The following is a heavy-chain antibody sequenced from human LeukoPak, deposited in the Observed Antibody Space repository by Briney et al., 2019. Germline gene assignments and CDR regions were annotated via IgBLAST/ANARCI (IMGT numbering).Heavy chain of an antibody. V-gene: IGHV1-2*02. CDR3: ARSQGYMVVVAATIDYGMDV. CDR2: INPNSGGT. Sequence: ASVKVSCKASGYTFTGYYMHWVRHAPGQGLEWMGWINPNSGGTNYAQKFQGRVTMTRDTSISTAYMELSRLRSDDTAVYYCARSQGYMVVVAATIDYGMDVWGQGTTVTVSS. CDR1: GYTFTGYY. J-gene: IGHJ6*02. D-gene: IGHD2-15*01.